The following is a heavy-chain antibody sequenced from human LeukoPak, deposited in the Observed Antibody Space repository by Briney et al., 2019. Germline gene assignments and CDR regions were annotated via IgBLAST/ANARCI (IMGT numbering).Heavy chain of an antibody. J-gene: IGHJ6*03. CDR3: ARDRTSSSWYPYYYYYMDV. Sequence: QPGGSLRLSCAASGFTFSSYEMTWVRQAPGKGLEWVSYISSSGSTIYYADSVKGRFTISRDNAKNSLYLQMNSLRAEDTAVYYCARDRTSSSWYPYYYYYMDVWGKGTTVTVSS. V-gene: IGHV3-48*03. CDR2: ISSSGSTI. CDR1: GFTFSSYE. D-gene: IGHD6-13*01.